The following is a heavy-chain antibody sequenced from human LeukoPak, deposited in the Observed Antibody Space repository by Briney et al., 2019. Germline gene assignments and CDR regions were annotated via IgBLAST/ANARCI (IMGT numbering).Heavy chain of an antibody. J-gene: IGHJ4*02. CDR3: ARDGLLWFGELFRALDY. CDR2: IFYSGST. V-gene: IGHV4-39*07. Sequence: PSETLSLTCTVSGGSISTSSYYWGWVRQPPGKGLEWIGNIFYSGSTYYSPSLKSRVTISLDTSRNQFSLKLNSVTAADTAVYYCARDGLLWFGELFRALDYWGQGTLVTVSS. D-gene: IGHD3-10*01. CDR1: GGSISTSSYY.